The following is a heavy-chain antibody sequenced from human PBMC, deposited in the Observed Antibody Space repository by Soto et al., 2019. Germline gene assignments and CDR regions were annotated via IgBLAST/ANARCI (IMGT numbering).Heavy chain of an antibody. CDR2: IIPIFGTA. CDR1: GGTFSSYA. J-gene: IGHJ5*02. Sequence: SVKVSRKASGGTFSSYAISWVRQAPGQGLEWMGGIIPIFGTANYAQKFQGRVTITADKSTSTAYMELSSLRSEDTAVYYCARDGRSGYYYWFDPWGQGTLVTVSS. CDR3: ARDGRSGYYYWFDP. D-gene: IGHD3-22*01. V-gene: IGHV1-69*06.